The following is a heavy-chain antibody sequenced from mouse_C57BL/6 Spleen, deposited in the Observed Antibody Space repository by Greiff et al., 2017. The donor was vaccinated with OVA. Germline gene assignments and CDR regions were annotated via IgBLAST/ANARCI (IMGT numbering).Heavy chain of an antibody. J-gene: IGHJ1*03. V-gene: IGHV1-82*01. CDR2: IYPGDGDT. Sequence: QVQLQQSGPELVKPGASVKISCKASGYAFSSSWMNWVKQRPGKGLEWIGRIYPGDGDTNYNGKFKGKATLTADKSSSTAYMQLSSLTSEDSAVYFCSRVADWYCEVWGTGTTVTVSS. D-gene: IGHD1-1*01. CDR3: SRVADWYCEV. CDR1: GYAFSSSW.